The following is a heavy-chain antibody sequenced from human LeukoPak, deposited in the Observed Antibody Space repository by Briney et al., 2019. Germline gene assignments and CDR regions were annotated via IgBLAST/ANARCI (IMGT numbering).Heavy chain of an antibody. Sequence: GGSLRLSSAACTFTLSYYDMHWVPQAPGNGLTRVSFISTSISYIYYADAVKGRFTSTRDNAKTSVYLQMNSLRDKDTAAYYCARALPPEICGWGQGTLVTVSS. CDR2: ISTSISYI. D-gene: IGHD1-14*01. CDR3: ARALPPEICG. CDR1: TFTLSYYD. J-gene: IGHJ4*02. V-gene: IGHV3-21*01.